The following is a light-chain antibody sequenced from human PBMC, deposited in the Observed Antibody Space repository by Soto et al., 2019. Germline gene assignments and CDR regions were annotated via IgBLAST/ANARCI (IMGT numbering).Light chain of an antibody. CDR3: QKYNFAPFT. CDR2: AAS. Sequence: DIQLTQSPSSLSASVGDRVTLICRASQDIRNYLSWYQQKPGTAPKLLVYAASTLQSGVPSRFSGSGSGTDFPVTINSLQPEDVATYVCQKYNFAPFTFGPGTKVEI. V-gene: IGKV1-27*01. CDR1: QDIRNY. J-gene: IGKJ3*01.